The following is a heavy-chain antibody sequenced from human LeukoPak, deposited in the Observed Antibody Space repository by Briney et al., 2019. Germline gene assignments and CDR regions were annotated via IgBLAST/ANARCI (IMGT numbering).Heavy chain of an antibody. Sequence: PSETLSLTCTVSGGSISISSYYWGWIRQPPGKGLEWIGEINHSGSTNYNPSLKSRVTISVDTSKNQFSLKLSSVTAADTAVYYCARSFRRYFDWLLIGGYFDYWGQGTLVTVSS. CDR1: GGSISISSYY. V-gene: IGHV4-39*07. D-gene: IGHD3-9*01. CDR2: INHSGST. CDR3: ARSFRRYFDWLLIGGYFDY. J-gene: IGHJ4*02.